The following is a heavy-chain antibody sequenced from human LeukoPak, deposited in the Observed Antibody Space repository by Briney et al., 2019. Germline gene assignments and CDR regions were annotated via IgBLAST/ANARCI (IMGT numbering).Heavy chain of an antibody. D-gene: IGHD6-19*01. CDR3: ARVASSGWYFTRAKYYFDY. CDR2: IFYSGST. V-gene: IGHV4-34*12. Sequence: SETLSLTCAVYGGSFSGYYWSWIRQPPGKALEWIGNIFYSGSTYYSPSLKSRVTISLDTSKNQFSLKLSSVTAADTAVYFCARVASSGWYFTRAKYYFDYWGQGTLVTVSS. CDR1: GGSFSGYY. J-gene: IGHJ4*02.